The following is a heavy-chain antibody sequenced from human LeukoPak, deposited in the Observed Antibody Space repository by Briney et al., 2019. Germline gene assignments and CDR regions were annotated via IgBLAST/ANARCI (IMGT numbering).Heavy chain of an antibody. Sequence: GGSLRLSCAASGFTFSSYAMSWLRQAPGKGLELVSAISGSGGSTYYADSVKGRFTISRDNSKNTLYLQMNSLRAEDTAVYYCAKDYSGSHHFDCWGQGTLVTVSS. V-gene: IGHV3-23*01. D-gene: IGHD1-26*01. CDR1: GFTFSSYA. J-gene: IGHJ4*02. CDR2: ISGSGGST. CDR3: AKDYSGSHHFDC.